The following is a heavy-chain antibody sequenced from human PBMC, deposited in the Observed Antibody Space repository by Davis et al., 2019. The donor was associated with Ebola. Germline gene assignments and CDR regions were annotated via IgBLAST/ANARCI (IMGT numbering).Heavy chain of an antibody. V-gene: IGHV1-18*04. J-gene: IGHJ4*02. CDR3: ARDVGIAAAGKGDY. Sequence: AASVKVSCKASGYTFTSYGITWVRQAPGQGLEWMGWINPHNGNTNYAQNVQGRVTMTTDTSTSTAYMELSSLRSEDTAVYYCARDVGIAAAGKGDYWGQGTLVTVSS. CDR2: INPHNGNT. D-gene: IGHD6-13*01. CDR1: GYTFTSYG.